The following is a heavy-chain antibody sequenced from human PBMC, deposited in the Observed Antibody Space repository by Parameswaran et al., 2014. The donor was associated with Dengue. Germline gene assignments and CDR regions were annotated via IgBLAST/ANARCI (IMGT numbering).Heavy chain of an antibody. V-gene: IGHV3-30*18. J-gene: IGHJ4*02. CDR3: AKDHYFYDSHSSTFDS. Sequence: VRQMPGKGLESVAVISHDGGREYYSDSVKGRFTVSRDNSKDTVYLQMNSLRPEDTGIYYCAKDHYFYDSHSSTFDSWGRELWSPSPQ. CDR2: ISHDGGRE. D-gene: IGHD3-22*01.